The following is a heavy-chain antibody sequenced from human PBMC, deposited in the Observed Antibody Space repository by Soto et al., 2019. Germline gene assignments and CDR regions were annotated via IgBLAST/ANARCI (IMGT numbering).Heavy chain of an antibody. J-gene: IGHJ4*02. Sequence: SETLSLTXAVSGGSISSGGYSWSWIRQPPGKGLEWIGYIYHSGSTYYNPSLKSRVTISVDRSKNQFSLKLSSVTAADTAVYYCARENYGGGGFDYWGQGTLVTVSS. CDR2: IYHSGST. CDR3: ARENYGGGGFDY. D-gene: IGHD4-17*01. V-gene: IGHV4-30-2*01. CDR1: GGSISSGGYS.